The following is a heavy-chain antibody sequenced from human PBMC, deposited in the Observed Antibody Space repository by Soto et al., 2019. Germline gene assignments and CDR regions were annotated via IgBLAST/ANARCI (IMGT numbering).Heavy chain of an antibody. V-gene: IGHV1-46*01. Sequence: QVQLVQSGAEVKKPGASVKVSCKASGYTFTSYYMHWVRQAPGQGLEWMGIINPSGGSTSYAQKVQGRVTMTRDTSTSTVYMELSSLRSEDTAVYYCARLPGEDYYYYGMDVWGQGTTVTVSS. CDR3: ARLPGEDYYYYGMDV. D-gene: IGHD2-21*01. CDR1: GYTFTSYY. CDR2: INPSGGST. J-gene: IGHJ6*02.